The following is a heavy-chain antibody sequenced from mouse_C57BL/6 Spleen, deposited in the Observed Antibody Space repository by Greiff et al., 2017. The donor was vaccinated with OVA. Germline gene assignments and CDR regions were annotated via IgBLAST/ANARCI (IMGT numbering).Heavy chain of an antibody. CDR3: ARQGQLRLLYYFDY. V-gene: IGHV5-9*01. D-gene: IGHD3-2*02. CDR2: ISGGGGNT. Sequence: EVQRVESGGGLVKPGGSLKLSCAASGFTFSSYTMSWVRQTPEKRLEWVATISGGGGNTYYPDSVKGRFTISRDNAKNTLYLQMSRLRSEDTALYYCARQGQLRLLYYFDYWGQGTTLTVSS. CDR1: GFTFSSYT. J-gene: IGHJ2*01.